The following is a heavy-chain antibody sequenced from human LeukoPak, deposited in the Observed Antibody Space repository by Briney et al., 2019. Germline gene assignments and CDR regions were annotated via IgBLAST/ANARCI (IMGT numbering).Heavy chain of an antibody. J-gene: IGHJ6*03. V-gene: IGHV7-4-1*02. D-gene: IGHD4/OR15-4a*01. CDR1: GYTFTSYS. Sequence: GASVKVSCKASGYTFTSYSMSWVRQAPGQGVEWMGWINTNTGNPTYAQGFTGRFVFSLDTSVSTAYLQISSLKAEDTAVYYCARVRSMVTQFNYYYYMDVWGKGTTVTVSS. CDR2: INTNTGNP. CDR3: ARVRSMVTQFNYYYYMDV.